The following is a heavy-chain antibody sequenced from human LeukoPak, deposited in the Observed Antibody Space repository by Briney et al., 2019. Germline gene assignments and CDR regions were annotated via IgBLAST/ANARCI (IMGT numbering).Heavy chain of an antibody. CDR2: LGISGDYA. V-gene: IGHV3-23*01. CDR3: ARGDYGGNSDLFDY. CDR1: GFTLRSYA. Sequence: PGGSLRLSCVGSGFTLRSYAMSWVRQAPGKGLQWVSSLGISGDYAWYAGSVKGRFTISRDSSKNTLYLQMNSLGAEDTAVYYCARGDYGGNSDLFDYWGQGTLVTVSS. D-gene: IGHD4-23*01. J-gene: IGHJ4*02.